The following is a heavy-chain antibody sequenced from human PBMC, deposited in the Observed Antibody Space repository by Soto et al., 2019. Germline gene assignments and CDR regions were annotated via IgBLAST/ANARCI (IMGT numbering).Heavy chain of an antibody. D-gene: IGHD3-10*01. V-gene: IGHV1-69*06. CDR2: IIPLYGTV. CDR1: GGTFNSYG. CDR3: ARVRVIRGVITSHFGL. Sequence: QDHLAQSGAEVKKHGSSVTVSCKASGGTFNSYGISWVRQAPGQGLDWMGVIIPLYGTVNYAQKFQGRVSITADKSTSTAYMDLSSLRSDDTAVYYCARVRVIRGVITSHFGLWGQGTLVTVSS. J-gene: IGHJ4*02.